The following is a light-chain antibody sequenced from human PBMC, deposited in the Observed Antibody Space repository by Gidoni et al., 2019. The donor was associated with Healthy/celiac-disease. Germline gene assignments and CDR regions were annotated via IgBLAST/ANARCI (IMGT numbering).Light chain of an antibody. CDR2: DAS. CDR3: QQYDNLPLT. V-gene: IGKV1-33*01. Sequence: DIQMTQSPSSLSASVGDRVTITCHASQDISNYLNWYQQKPGKAPKLLIYDASTLETGVPSRFSGSGSGTDFTFTISSLQPEDIATYYCQQYDNLPLTFGGGTKVEIK. CDR1: QDISNY. J-gene: IGKJ4*01.